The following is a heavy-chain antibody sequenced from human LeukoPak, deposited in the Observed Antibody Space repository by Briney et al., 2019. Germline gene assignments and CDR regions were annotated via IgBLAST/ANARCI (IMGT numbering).Heavy chain of an antibody. D-gene: IGHD1-7*01. CDR1: GFTFSTYG. V-gene: IGHV3-33*06. Sequence: GGSLRLSCAASGFTFSTYGMHWVRQAPGKGLEWVAVIWYDGSNKYYADSVKGRFTISRDNSKNTLYLQMNTLRAEDTAVNYCAKGLSENYSFDYWGQGTLVTVSS. CDR3: AKGLSENYSFDY. CDR2: IWYDGSNK. J-gene: IGHJ4*02.